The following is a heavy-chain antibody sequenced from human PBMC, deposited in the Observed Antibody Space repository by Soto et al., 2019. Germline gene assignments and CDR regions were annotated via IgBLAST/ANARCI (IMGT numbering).Heavy chain of an antibody. Sequence: VQLLQSGGEVRKPGASVKVSCKTFGYTFTNYASNWVRQAPGQGLQWMGWISAYSGDTKYAQRFQDRLTVTTDPSTTTASMELRSLRSDDTAVYYCARDGRAFSIFGETMDVWGQGTTVTVSS. CDR1: GYTFTNYA. D-gene: IGHD3-3*01. CDR3: ARDGRAFSIFGETMDV. J-gene: IGHJ6*02. V-gene: IGHV1-18*01. CDR2: ISAYSGDT.